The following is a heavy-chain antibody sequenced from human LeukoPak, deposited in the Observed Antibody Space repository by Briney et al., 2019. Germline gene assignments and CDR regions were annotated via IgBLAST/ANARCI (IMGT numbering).Heavy chain of an antibody. J-gene: IGHJ4*02. D-gene: IGHD6-13*01. CDR2: ISTDGRGT. V-gene: IGHV3-64*01. Sequence: GGSLRLSCAASGFTFTTYAMHWVRQAPGRGLEYVSAISTDGRGTYYANSVKGRFTISRDNSKNTLYLQMGSLRVEDMAVYYCARYSSGSCYDYWGQGTLVTVSS. CDR3: ARYSSGSCYDY. CDR1: GFTFTTYA.